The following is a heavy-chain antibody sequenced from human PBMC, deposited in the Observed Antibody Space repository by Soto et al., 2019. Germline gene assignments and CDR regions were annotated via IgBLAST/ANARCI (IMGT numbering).Heavy chain of an antibody. J-gene: IGHJ4*02. D-gene: IGHD3-3*02. CDR1: GFPFSNYA. V-gene: IGHV3-23*01. CDR2: ISGSGNNT. CDR3: AKVTVPFLEWVARYYFDY. Sequence: EVQLLESGGGSVQPGGSLRLSCVGSGFPFSNYAMTWVRQAPGKGLEWVSVISGSGNNTYQADAVKGRFTISRDNSKNTLYLQMSSLRAEDSAVYFCAKVTVPFLEWVARYYFDYWGQGTLVTVSS.